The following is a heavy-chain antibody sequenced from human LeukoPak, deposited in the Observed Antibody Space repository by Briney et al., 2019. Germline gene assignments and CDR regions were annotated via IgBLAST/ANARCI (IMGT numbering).Heavy chain of an antibody. CDR2: INSDVSSP. D-gene: IGHD3-22*01. V-gene: IGHV3-74*01. CDR1: GFSFSSYW. CDR3: ARGYDSSGYYYAAAFDI. Sequence: GGSLRLSCAASGFSFSSYWMHWVRQAPGQGLVWGSRINSDVSSPSYAASVKGGFTIPRDNAKNKLYLQMHRLRAEDTAVYYCARGYDSSGYYYAAAFDIWGQGTAVTVSS. J-gene: IGHJ3*02.